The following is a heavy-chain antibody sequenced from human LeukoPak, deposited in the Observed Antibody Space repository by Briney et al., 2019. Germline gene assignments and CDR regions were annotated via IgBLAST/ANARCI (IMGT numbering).Heavy chain of an antibody. J-gene: IGHJ5*02. CDR1: GFTVSSNY. D-gene: IGHD6-19*01. Sequence: GGSLRLSCAASGFTVSSNYMTWVRQAPGKGLEWVSVIYSGGSTYYADSVKGRFTVSRDNSKNTLYLQMNNLRAEDTAVYYCARQSYSSGWLGWFDPWGQGTLVTVSS. V-gene: IGHV3-53*01. CDR2: IYSGGST. CDR3: ARQSYSSGWLGWFDP.